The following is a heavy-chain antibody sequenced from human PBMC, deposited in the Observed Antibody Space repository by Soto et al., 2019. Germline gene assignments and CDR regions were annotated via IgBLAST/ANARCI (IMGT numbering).Heavy chain of an antibody. J-gene: IGHJ4*02. CDR1: GFTFNTYA. V-gene: IGHV3-23*01. CDR2: MSGSRGST. D-gene: IGHD2-21*02. Sequence: EVQLLESGGGLVQPGGSLRLSCAASGFTFNTYAMAWVRQAPGGGLEWVSSMSGSRGSTSYAASVKGRFTISRDNSKNTLYLQMNSLRAEDTAVYYCAKVKHVVVVTGIPYYFDYWGQGTLVRVSS. CDR3: AKVKHVVVVTGIPYYFDY.